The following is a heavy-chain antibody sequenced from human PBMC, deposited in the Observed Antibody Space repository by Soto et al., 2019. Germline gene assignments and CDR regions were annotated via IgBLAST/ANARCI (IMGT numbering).Heavy chain of an antibody. CDR1: GDTFTNFD. J-gene: IGHJ5*02. V-gene: IGHV1-8*01. Sequence: QVQLVQPGAEVRKPGASVKVSCKASGDTFTNFDFNWVRQPTGQGLEWIGWMRANSGDTGHAQKFQGRVSMTRDTSMSTAYMELISLRAEDTAVYYCARYIYGQGFKAWGQGSLVFVSS. CDR2: MRANSGDT. D-gene: IGHD3-3*02. CDR3: ARYIYGQGFKA.